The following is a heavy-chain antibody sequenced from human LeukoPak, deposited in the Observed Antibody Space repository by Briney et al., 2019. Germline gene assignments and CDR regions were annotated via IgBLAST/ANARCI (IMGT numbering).Heavy chain of an antibody. V-gene: IGHV4-39*07. CDR3: ARTTYYYDSSGYYYVEGTDY. J-gene: IGHJ4*02. CDR1: GGSISSSSHY. Sequence: SETLSLTCTVSGGSISSSSHYWGWIRQPPGKGLEWIGSMYYRGSTYHNPSLKSRVTISVDTSKNQFSLKLSSVTAADTAVYYCARTTYYYDSSGYYYVEGTDYWGQGTLVTVSS. D-gene: IGHD3-22*01. CDR2: MYYRGST.